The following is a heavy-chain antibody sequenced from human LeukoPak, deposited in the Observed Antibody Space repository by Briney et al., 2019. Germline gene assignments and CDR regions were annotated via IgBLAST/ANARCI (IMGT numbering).Heavy chain of an antibody. V-gene: IGHV4-30-4*08. CDR1: GGSFSGYY. D-gene: IGHD2-2*01. J-gene: IGHJ4*02. CDR2: IYYSGST. Sequence: SETLSLTCAVYGGSFSGYYWTWIRQPPGKGLEWIGYIYYSGSTYYNPSLKSRVTISVDTSKNQFSLKLSSVTAADTAVYYCARDKCSSTSCYLAYWGQGTLVTVSS. CDR3: ARDKCSSTSCYLAY.